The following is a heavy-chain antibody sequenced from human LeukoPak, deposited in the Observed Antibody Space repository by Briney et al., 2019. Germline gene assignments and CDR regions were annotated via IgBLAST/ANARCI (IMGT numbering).Heavy chain of an antibody. V-gene: IGHV4-38-2*02. D-gene: IGHD3-22*01. CDR3: ATTTYYYDSSGHYDASDY. CDR2: IYHSGST. CDR1: GYSISSGYY. Sequence: SETLSLTCTVSGYSISSGYYWGWIRQPPGKGLEWIGSIYHSGSTYYNPSLKSRITISVDTSKNQFSLKLSSVTAADTAVYYCATTTYYYDSSGHYDASDYWGQGTLVTVSS. J-gene: IGHJ4*02.